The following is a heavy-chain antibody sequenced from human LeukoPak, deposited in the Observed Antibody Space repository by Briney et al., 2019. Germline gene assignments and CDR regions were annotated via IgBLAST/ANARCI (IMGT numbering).Heavy chain of an antibody. Sequence: ASVKVSCKASGGTFSSYAISWVRQAPGQGLEWMGWISAYNGNTNYAQKLQGRVTMTTDTSTSTAYMELRSLRSDDTAVYYCARGGFYDFWSGYHNWFDPWGQGTLVTVSS. J-gene: IGHJ5*02. V-gene: IGHV1-18*01. CDR3: ARGGFYDFWSGYHNWFDP. D-gene: IGHD3-3*01. CDR1: GGTFSSYA. CDR2: ISAYNGNT.